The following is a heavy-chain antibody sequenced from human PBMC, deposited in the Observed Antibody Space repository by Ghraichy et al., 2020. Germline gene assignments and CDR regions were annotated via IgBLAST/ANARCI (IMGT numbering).Heavy chain of an antibody. Sequence: GESLNISCAASGFTFSDYSMNWVRQAPGKGLEWVSSISSSSTYIYYGDSVKGRFTISRDNAKKSLYLQMNSLRAEDTAVYYCAKHCSTTTSCYGFDIWGQGAMVTVSS. CDR3: AKHCSTTTSCYGFDI. J-gene: IGHJ3*02. V-gene: IGHV3-21*01. D-gene: IGHD2-2*01. CDR2: ISSSSTYI. CDR1: GFTFSDYS.